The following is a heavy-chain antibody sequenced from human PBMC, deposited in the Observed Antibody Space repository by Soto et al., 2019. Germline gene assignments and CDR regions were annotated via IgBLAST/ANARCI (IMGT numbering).Heavy chain of an antibody. V-gene: IGHV4-30-4*01. Sequence: PSETLSLTCTVSGGSISSGDYYWSWVRQPPGKGLEWIGYIYYSGSTYYNPSLKSRVTISVDTSKNQFSLKLSSVTAADTAVYYCARGCSSGYYYTFDYWGQGTLVTVSS. CDR3: ARGCSSGYYYTFDY. CDR1: GGSISSGDYY. CDR2: IYYSGST. J-gene: IGHJ4*02. D-gene: IGHD3-22*01.